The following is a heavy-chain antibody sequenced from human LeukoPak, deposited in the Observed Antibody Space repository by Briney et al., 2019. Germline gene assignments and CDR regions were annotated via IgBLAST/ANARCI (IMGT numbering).Heavy chain of an antibody. Sequence: GGSLRLSCAASGFSFRRYAMNWVRQAPGRGLEWVAVISGPGPSTVYADSVKGRFTIPRDNSNNTQFLQLDSLRVEDTAIYYCAKEEMPHAFDLWGQGTMVTVSS. V-gene: IGHV3-23*01. D-gene: IGHD5-24*01. CDR2: ISGPGPST. CDR1: GFSFRRYA. CDR3: AKEEMPHAFDL. J-gene: IGHJ3*01.